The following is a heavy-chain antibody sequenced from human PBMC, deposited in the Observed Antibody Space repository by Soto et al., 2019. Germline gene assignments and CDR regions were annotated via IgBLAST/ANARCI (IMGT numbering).Heavy chain of an antibody. J-gene: IGHJ4*02. Sequence: GGSLRLSCAASGFTFSGSAMHWVRQASGKGLEWVGRIRSKANSYATAYAASVKGRFTISRDDSKNTAYLQMNSLKTEDTAVYYCTRPSEYGGYVVYWGQGTLVTVSS. CDR1: GFTFSGSA. CDR2: IRSKANSYAT. V-gene: IGHV3-73*01. CDR3: TRPSEYGGYVVY. D-gene: IGHD5-12*01.